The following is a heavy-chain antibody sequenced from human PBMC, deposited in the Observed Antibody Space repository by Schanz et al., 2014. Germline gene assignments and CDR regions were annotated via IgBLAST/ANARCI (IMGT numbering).Heavy chain of an antibody. CDR2: IKQDGSEK. CDR1: GFTFSKYW. V-gene: IGHV3-7*04. CDR3: ARGNYYGSGSCAY. J-gene: IGHJ4*02. Sequence: EVQLVESGGGLVQPGGSLRLSCGGSGFTFSKYWMSWVRQAPGKGLEWVANIKQDGSEKYYVDAVKGRFTISRDNAKNSMYLHMKSLRGEDTAVYYCARGNYYGSGSCAYWGQGTLVTVSS. D-gene: IGHD3-10*01.